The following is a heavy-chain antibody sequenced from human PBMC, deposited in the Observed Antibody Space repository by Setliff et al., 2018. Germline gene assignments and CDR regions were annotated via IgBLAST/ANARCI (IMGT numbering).Heavy chain of an antibody. V-gene: IGHV1-18*01. CDR3: ARSPPNRGVGQGHYMDV. CDR2: ISPYNGDT. D-gene: IGHD3-10*01. Sequence: ASVKVSCKASGYTFISYGISWVRRAPGQGLEWIGWISPYNGDTKLAQKLRGRVTMTTDTSTSTGYMELRSLISDDTAVYYCARSPPNRGVGQGHYMDVWGKGTTVTVSS. J-gene: IGHJ6*03. CDR1: GYTFISYG.